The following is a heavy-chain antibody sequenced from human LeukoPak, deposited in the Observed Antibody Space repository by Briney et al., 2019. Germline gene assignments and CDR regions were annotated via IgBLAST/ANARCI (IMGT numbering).Heavy chain of an antibody. J-gene: IGHJ4*02. CDR1: GLNFSSFA. V-gene: IGHV3-23*01. CDR2: IRGNGER. D-gene: IGHD1-26*01. CDR3: ARESWVSSSDAVR. Sequence: GGSLTLSWAASGLNFSSFAMRWVRQGPARGLEWVGGIRGNGERFYADSVKGRFTLSSDSPRNTVHFQLDDLRDEDTDIYYCARESWVSSSDAVRWGQGTLVSVSS.